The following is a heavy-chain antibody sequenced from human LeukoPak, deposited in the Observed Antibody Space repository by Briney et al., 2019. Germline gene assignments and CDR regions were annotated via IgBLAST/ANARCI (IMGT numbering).Heavy chain of an antibody. CDR3: AKDATASPYFHWFDN. J-gene: IGHJ4*02. D-gene: IGHD3-9*01. CDR1: GFTFSSYA. V-gene: IGHV3-23*01. CDR2: ISSGDRP. Sequence: GGSLRLSCAASGFTFSSYAMNWVRQAPGKGLEGVAGISSGDRPFHAEAVKGRFTISRDKSKDTLYLQMNSLRAEDTAVYYCAKDATASPYFHWFDNWGQGTQVIVSS.